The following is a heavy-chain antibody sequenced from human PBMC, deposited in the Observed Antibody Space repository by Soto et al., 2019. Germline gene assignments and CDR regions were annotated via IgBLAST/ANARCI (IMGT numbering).Heavy chain of an antibody. J-gene: IGHJ6*03. D-gene: IGHD5-12*01. V-gene: IGHV3-23*01. CDR1: GFTFSSYA. CDR3: AAEGGYDYYYYYYMEV. CDR2: ISGSGGST. Sequence: GGSLRLSCSASGFTFSSYAMSWVRQAPGKGLEWVSAISGSGGSTYYADSVKGRFTISRDNSKNTLYLQMNSLRAEDTAVYYCAAEGGYDYYYYYYMEVWGKGTTVTVSS.